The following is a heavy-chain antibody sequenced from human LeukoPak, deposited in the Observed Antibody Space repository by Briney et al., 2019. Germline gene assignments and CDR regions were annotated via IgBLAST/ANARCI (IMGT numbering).Heavy chain of an antibody. CDR3: ASNRAATTYD. J-gene: IGHJ4*02. Sequence: GESLRISCKGSGYIFSSYWISWVRQMPGKGLEWMGRIDPSDSYTDYSPSFQGHVTISADKSTGTAYLQWNSLKASDSAMYYCASNRAATTYDWGQGTLATVSS. CDR2: IDPSDSYT. D-gene: IGHD4-17*01. CDR1: GYIFSSYW. V-gene: IGHV5-10-1*01.